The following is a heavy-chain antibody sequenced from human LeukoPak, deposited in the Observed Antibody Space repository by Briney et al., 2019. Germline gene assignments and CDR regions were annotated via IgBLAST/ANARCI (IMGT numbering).Heavy chain of an antibody. J-gene: IGHJ4*02. D-gene: IGHD3-22*01. V-gene: IGHV4-59*01. CDR3: ARAEVNFYDRSGYFDY. Sequence: SETLSLTCTVSGGSISSYYWSWIRQPPGKGLEWIGYIYYSGSTNHNPSLKSRVTISVDTSKNQFSLKLSSVTAADTAVYYCARAEVNFYDRSGYFDYWGQGSLVTVSS. CDR2: IYYSGST. CDR1: GGSISSYY.